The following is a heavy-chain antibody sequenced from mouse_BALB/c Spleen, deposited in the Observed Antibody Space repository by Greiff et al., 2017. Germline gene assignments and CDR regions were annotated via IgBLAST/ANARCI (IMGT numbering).Heavy chain of an antibody. CDR1: GFTFSDYY. V-gene: IGHV5-4*02. CDR2: ISDGGSYT. CDR3: ARVYDNYLAY. J-gene: IGHJ3*01. Sequence: EVQLVESGGGLVKPGGSLKLSCAASGFTFSDYYMYWVRQTPEKRLEWVATISDGGSYTYYPDSVKGRFTISRDNAKNNLYLQMSSLKSEDTAMYYCARVYDNYLAYWGQGTLVTVSA. D-gene: IGHD2-1*01.